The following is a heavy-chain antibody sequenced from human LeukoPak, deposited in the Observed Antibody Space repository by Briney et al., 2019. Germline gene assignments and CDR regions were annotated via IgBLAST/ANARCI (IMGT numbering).Heavy chain of an antibody. CDR2: INPSSGGT. V-gene: IGHV1-2*02. CDR3: ARTSSGSGWLTAFDY. Sequence: GASVKVSCKASGYTFTGYYMHWVRQAPGQGLEWMGWINPSSGGTNYAQKFQGRVTMTRDTSISTAYMELSRLRSDDTAVYYCARTSSGSGWLTAFDYWGQGTLVTVSS. J-gene: IGHJ4*02. D-gene: IGHD6-19*01. CDR1: GYTFTGYY.